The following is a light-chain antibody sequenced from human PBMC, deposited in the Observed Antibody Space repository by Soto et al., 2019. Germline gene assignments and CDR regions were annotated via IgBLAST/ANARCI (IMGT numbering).Light chain of an antibody. J-gene: IGKJ4*01. CDR3: QHRSNWPSVT. V-gene: IGKV3-11*01. CDR2: DAS. CDR1: QSLSSS. Sequence: EIVLTQSPTTLSLSPGDRATLSCRASQSLSSSLAWYRHQPGQAPGLLIYDASSRATGIPGRFSGSGSGTHFTLTISSLQPEDFGVYYCQHRSNWPSVTFGGGTKVEIK.